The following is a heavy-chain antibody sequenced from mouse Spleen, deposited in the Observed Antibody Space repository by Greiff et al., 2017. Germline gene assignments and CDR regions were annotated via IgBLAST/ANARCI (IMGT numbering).Heavy chain of an antibody. J-gene: IGHJ1*03. Sequence: VKLVESGPGLVQPSQSLSITCTVSGFSLTSYGVHWVRQSPGKGLEWLGVIWSGGSTDYNAAFISRLSISKDNSKSQVFFKMNSLQADDTAIYYCARAYDGYYWYFDVWGTGTTVTVSS. V-gene: IGHV2-2*01. CDR2: IWSGGST. D-gene: IGHD2-3*01. CDR1: GFSLTSYG. CDR3: ARAYDGYYWYFDV.